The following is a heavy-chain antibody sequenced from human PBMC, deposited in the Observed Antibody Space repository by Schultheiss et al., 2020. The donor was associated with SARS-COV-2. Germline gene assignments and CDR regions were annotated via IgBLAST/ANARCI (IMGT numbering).Heavy chain of an antibody. Sequence: ASVKVSCKASGGTFSSYAISWVRQAPGQGLEWMGWISAYNGNTNYAQKLQGRVTITRDMSTSTAYMELSSLRSEDTAVYYCARSRTGGVGMDVWGQGTTVTVSS. V-gene: IGHV1-18*01. CDR1: GGTFSSYA. J-gene: IGHJ6*02. CDR2: ISAYNGNT. D-gene: IGHD7-27*01. CDR3: ARSRTGGVGMDV.